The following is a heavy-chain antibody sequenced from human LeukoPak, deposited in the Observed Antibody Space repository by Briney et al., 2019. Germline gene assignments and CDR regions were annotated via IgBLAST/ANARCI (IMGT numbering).Heavy chain of an antibody. CDR1: GFTFSSYA. Sequence: PGGSLRLSCAASGFTFSSYAMNWVRQAPGKGLEWVSAISGSGGSTYYADSVKGRFTISRDSSKNTLYLQMNSLRAEDTALYYCAKGRGSSDYWGQGTLVTVSS. CDR2: ISGSGGST. V-gene: IGHV3-23*01. D-gene: IGHD3-10*01. CDR3: AKGRGSSDY. J-gene: IGHJ4*02.